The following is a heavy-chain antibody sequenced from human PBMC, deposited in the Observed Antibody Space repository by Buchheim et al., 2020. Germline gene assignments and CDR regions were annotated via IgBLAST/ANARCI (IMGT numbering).Heavy chain of an antibody. Sequence: QMQLVQSGPEVKKPGTSVKVSCKASGFTFSSSVVQWVRQARGQRPEWIGWIVVGSGDTNYAEKFQERVTITRDMSTSTSYMELSSLRSEDTAVYYCAADAGSHPWGNWFDPWGQGTL. CDR1: GFTFSSSV. CDR2: IVVGSGDT. J-gene: IGHJ5*02. D-gene: IGHD1-26*01. V-gene: IGHV1-58*01. CDR3: AADAGSHPWGNWFDP.